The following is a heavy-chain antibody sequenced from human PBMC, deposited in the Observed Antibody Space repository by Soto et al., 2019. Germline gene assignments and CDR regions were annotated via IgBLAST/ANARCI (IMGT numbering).Heavy chain of an antibody. Sequence: QVQLVESGGGVVQPGRSLRLSRAASGFTFSSYAMHWVRQAPGKGLEWVAVISYDGSNKYYADSVKGRFTISRDNSKNTLYLQMNSLRAEDTAVYYCARGGADCSSTSCYAYYYYGMDVWGQGTTVTVSS. V-gene: IGHV3-30-3*01. CDR3: ARGGADCSSTSCYAYYYYGMDV. J-gene: IGHJ6*02. D-gene: IGHD2-2*01. CDR1: GFTFSSYA. CDR2: ISYDGSNK.